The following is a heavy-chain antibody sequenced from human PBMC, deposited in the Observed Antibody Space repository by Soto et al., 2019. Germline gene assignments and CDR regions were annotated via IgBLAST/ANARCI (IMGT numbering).Heavy chain of an antibody. J-gene: IGHJ4*02. V-gene: IGHV3-23*01. D-gene: IGHD3-3*01. CDR1: GFTFSSYA. CDR3: AKDTFRNYDLWSGYPS. CDR2: ISGSGGST. Sequence: GGSLRLSCAASGFTFSSYAMSWVRQAPGKGLEWVSAISGSGGSTYCADSVKGRFTISRDNSKNTLYLQMNSLRAEDTAVYYCAKDTFRNYDLWSGYPSWGQGTLVTVSS.